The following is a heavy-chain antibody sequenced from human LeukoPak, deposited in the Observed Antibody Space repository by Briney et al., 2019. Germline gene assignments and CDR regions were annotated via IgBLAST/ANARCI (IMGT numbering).Heavy chain of an antibody. J-gene: IGHJ4*02. Sequence: ETLSLTCTISDGSISSYYWNWIRQTPGKGLEWVSAISGSGGSTYYADSVKGRFTISRDNSKNTLYLQMNSLRAEDTAVYYCAKVHYDSSGYRRGYFDYWGQGTLVTVSS. CDR3: AKVHYDSSGYRRGYFDY. V-gene: IGHV3-23*01. D-gene: IGHD3-22*01. CDR1: DGSISSYY. CDR2: ISGSGGST.